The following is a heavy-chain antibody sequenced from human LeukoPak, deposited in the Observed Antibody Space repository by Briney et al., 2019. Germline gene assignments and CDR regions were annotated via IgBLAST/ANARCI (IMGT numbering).Heavy chain of an antibody. Sequence: PGGSLRLSCVASGLRFRSYAMNWVRQAPGKGLECISTISDDSSFTYYADSVKGRSAISRDDSKNTLYLQMNSLRAEDTAVYYCARDHCGGDCYFRIPYYYDSSGHDAFDIWGQGTMVTVSS. CDR1: GLRFRSYA. CDR2: ISDDSSFT. J-gene: IGHJ3*02. CDR3: ARDHCGGDCYFRIPYYYDSSGHDAFDI. D-gene: IGHD3-22*01. V-gene: IGHV3-23*01.